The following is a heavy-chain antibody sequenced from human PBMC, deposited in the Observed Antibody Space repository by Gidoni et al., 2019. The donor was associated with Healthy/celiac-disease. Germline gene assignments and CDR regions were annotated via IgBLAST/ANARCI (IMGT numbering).Heavy chain of an antibody. J-gene: IGHJ4*02. CDR3: ARRSGYYVYHDY. V-gene: IGHV4-39*01. CDR1: GGSISRSSYY. Sequence: QLQLQESGPGLVKPSEPLSLTCTVSGGSISRSSYYWGWIRQPPGKGLEWIGSIYYSGSTYYNPSLKSRVTISVDTSKNQFSLKLSSVTAADTAVYYCARRSGYYVYHDYWGQGTLVTVSS. CDR2: IYYSGST. D-gene: IGHD3-3*01.